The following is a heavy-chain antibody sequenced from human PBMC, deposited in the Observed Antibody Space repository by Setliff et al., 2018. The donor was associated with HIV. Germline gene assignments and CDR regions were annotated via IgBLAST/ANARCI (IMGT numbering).Heavy chain of an antibody. D-gene: IGHD6-13*01. CDR3: ARVSCSSWYSIPQYYYYSMDV. CDR2: INHSGST. Sequence: PSETLSLTCAVYGGSFNGYSWTWIRQPPGKGLEWIGGINHSGSTNYNPSLKSRVTISVDTSKSQFSLRLNSVTATDTAVYYCARVSCSSWYSIPQYYYYSMDVWGNGTTVTVSS. CDR1: GGSFNGYS. V-gene: IGHV4-34*01. J-gene: IGHJ6*03.